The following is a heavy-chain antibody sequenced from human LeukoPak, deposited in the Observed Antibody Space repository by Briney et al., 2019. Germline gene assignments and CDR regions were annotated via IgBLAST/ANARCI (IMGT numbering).Heavy chain of an antibody. CDR1: GFSFSIYF. CDR2: ISRTSEYI. J-gene: IGHJ4*02. CDR3: AGGGDFDY. Sequence: GGSLRLSCAASGFSFSIYFMNWVRQAPGKGLEWVSSISRTSEYIHYADSVRGRFAISRDNAKNSVYLQMNSLRAEDTAVFFCAGGGDFDYWGQGILVTVSA. D-gene: IGHD3-16*01. V-gene: IGHV3-21*01.